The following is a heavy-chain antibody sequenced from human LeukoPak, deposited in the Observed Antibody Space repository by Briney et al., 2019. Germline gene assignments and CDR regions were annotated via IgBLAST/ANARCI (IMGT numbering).Heavy chain of an antibody. CDR1: GYTFTGYY. CDR2: INPNSGNT. J-gene: IGHJ4*02. D-gene: IGHD3-3*01. CDR3: ARGPSRKMYYTIFGVVIPRYYFDY. Sequence: EASVKVSCKASGYTFTGYYMHWVRQAPGQGLEWMGWINPNSGNTGYAQKFQGRVTITRNTSISTAYMELSSLRSEDTAVYYCARGPSRKMYYTIFGVVIPRYYFDYWGQGTLVTVSS. V-gene: IGHV1-8*03.